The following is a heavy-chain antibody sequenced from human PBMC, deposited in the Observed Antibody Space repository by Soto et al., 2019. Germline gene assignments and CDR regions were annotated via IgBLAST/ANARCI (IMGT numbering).Heavy chain of an antibody. J-gene: IGHJ4*02. V-gene: IGHV3-72*01. CDR1: GLTFSDRY. D-gene: IGHD4-17*01. Sequence: EVQLVESGGGLVQPGGSLRLSCAASGLTFSDRYMDWVRQAPGKGLEWVGRTRKKTSSYTTEYSASVKGRFIISKDDSTNSLYMQMSSLQTADTAVYYCTTVPTVDYSFDYGGQGTLVTVSS. CDR2: TRKKTSSYTT. CDR3: TTVPTVDYSFDY.